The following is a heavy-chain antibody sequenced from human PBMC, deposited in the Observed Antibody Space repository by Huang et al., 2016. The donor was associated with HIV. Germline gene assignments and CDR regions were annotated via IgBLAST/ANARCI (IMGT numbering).Heavy chain of an antibody. J-gene: IGHJ4*02. CDR2: INSDGSRT. CDR3: ARDPRIQSWLNFFDY. D-gene: IGHD3-22*01. V-gene: IGHV3-74*01. Sequence: EVQLVESGGGLVQPGGSLRLSCAASGFSISSYWMHWVRQAPGKGLVWVSLINSDGSRTSDADSVKGRFTISRDNAKNTLYLQMNSLRAEDTAVYYCARDPRIQSWLNFFDYWGQGTLVSVSS. CDR1: GFSISSYW.